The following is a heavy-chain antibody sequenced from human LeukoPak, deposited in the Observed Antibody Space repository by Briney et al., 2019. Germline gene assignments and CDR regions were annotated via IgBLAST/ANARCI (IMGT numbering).Heavy chain of an antibody. D-gene: IGHD3-22*01. CDR3: AKVKDSGGYVHFGS. Sequence: PGGSLRLSCAASGFTFSSYAMNWVRQAPGKGLEWVSTLSDSGANTYYADSVKGRFTISRDNSENTLYLQMNSLRADDTAVYHCAKVKDSGGYVHFGSWGQGALVTVSS. CDR1: GFTFSSYA. V-gene: IGHV3-23*01. J-gene: IGHJ4*02. CDR2: LSDSGANT.